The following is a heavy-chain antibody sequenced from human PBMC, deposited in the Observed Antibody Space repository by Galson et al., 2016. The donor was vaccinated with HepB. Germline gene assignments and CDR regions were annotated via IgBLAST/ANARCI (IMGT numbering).Heavy chain of an antibody. J-gene: IGHJ4*02. CDR3: AKDYSGYYFDGTGYYNAFDY. V-gene: IGHV3-30*18. CDR1: GFTFSNYG. CDR2: ISFDGSNA. Sequence: SLRLSCAASGFTFSNYGMHWVRQAPGKGLEWVAVISFDGSNAYYGDSVKGRFTISRDNSKNTLYLEMTSMREEDAAVYYCAKDYSGYYFDGTGYYNAFDYWGQGALVTVSS. D-gene: IGHD3-22*01.